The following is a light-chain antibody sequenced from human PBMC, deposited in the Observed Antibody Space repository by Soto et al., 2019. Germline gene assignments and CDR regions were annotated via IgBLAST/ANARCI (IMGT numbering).Light chain of an antibody. V-gene: IGLV1-51*01. CDR2: DNN. CDR3: GTWDSSLSAVV. CDR1: SSNIGNNY. Sequence: QSVLTQPPSVSAAPGRRVTISCSGRSSNIGNNYVSWYQQLPGTAPKLLIYDNNKRPSGIPDRFSGSKSGTSATLGITGLQTGDEADYYCGTWDSSLSAVVFGGGTKLTVL. J-gene: IGLJ2*01.